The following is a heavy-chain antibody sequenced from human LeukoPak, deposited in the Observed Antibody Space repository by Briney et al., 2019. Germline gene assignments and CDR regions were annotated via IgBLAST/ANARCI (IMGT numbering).Heavy chain of an antibody. D-gene: IGHD1-26*01. Sequence: ASVKVSFKASGYTFTGFYMHWVRQPPGQGLEWMGWINPNSGGTNYAQKFQGRVTMTRDTSISTAYMELSRLRSDDTAVYYCATLRATWENLFDYWGQGTLVTVSS. CDR2: INPNSGGT. CDR3: ATLRATWENLFDY. V-gene: IGHV1-2*02. CDR1: GYTFTGFY. J-gene: IGHJ4*02.